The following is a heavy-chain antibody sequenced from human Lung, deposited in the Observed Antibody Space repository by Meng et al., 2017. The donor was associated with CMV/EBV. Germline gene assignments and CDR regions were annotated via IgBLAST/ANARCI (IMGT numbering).Heavy chain of an antibody. J-gene: IGHJ3*02. CDR3: ASLDIVVVMGDNRPADAFDI. Sequence: SCAASGFTFDDYAMHWVRQAPGKGLEWVSGISWNSGSIGYADSVKGRFTISRDNAKNSLYLQMNSLRAEDTALYYCASLDIVVVMGDNRPADAFDIGXQGTRAT. CDR1: GFTFDDYA. CDR2: ISWNSGSI. V-gene: IGHV3-9*01. D-gene: IGHD2-21*01.